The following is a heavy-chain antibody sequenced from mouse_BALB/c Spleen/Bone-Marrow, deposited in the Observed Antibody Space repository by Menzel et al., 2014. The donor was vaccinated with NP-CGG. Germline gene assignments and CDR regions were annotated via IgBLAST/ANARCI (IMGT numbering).Heavy chain of an antibody. J-gene: IGHJ3*01. CDR1: GFSLSRYS. CDR3: ARNLRDPFAY. V-gene: IGHV2-6-4*01. Sequence: VKLVESGPGLVAPSQSLSITCTASGFSLSRYSIHWIRQPPGNGLEWLGMIWGGGSTDYNSALKSRLSISKDNSKSQVFLKMNSLQTDDTAIYYCARNLRDPFAYWGQGTLVAVSA. CDR2: IWGGGST.